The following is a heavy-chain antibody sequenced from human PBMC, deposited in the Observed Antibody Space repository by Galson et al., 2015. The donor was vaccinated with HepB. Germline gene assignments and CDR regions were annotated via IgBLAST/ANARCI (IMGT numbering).Heavy chain of an antibody. J-gene: IGHJ5*02. Sequence: QSGAEVKKPGESLKISCKGSGYSFTSYWIGWVRQMPGKGLEWMGIIYPGDSDTRYSPSFQGQVTISADKSISTAYLQWSSLKASDTAVYYCARGYCSSTSCARFDPWGQETLVTVSS. CDR3: ARGYCSSTSCARFDP. CDR1: GYSFTSYW. CDR2: IYPGDSDT. V-gene: IGHV5-51*01. D-gene: IGHD2-2*01.